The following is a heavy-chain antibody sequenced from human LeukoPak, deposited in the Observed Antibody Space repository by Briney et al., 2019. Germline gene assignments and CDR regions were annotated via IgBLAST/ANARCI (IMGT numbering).Heavy chain of an antibody. J-gene: IGHJ4*02. D-gene: IGHD1-1*01. Sequence: GASVKVSCKASGYTFTSYYMHWVRQAPGQGLEWMGIINPSGGSTRYAQKFQGRVTMTGDPSTRTVYMELSSLTSDDTAVYYCARGTTDDYWGQGTPVTVSS. CDR2: INPSGGST. CDR3: ARGTTDDY. V-gene: IGHV1-46*01. CDR1: GYTFTSYY.